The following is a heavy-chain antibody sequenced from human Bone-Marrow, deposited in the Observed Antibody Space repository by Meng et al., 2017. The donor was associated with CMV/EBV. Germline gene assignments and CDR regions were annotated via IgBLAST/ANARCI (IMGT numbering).Heavy chain of an antibody. V-gene: IGHV4-61*01. J-gene: IGHJ6*02. Sequence: SGTLSLTCTVSGGSVSSGSYYWSWIRQPPGKGLEWIGYIYYSGSTNYNPSLKSRVTISVDTSKNQFSLKLSSVTAADTAVYYCARAERTVTTSNYYYGMDVWGQGTTVTVSS. CDR1: GGSVSSGSYY. CDR3: ARAERTVTTSNYYYGMDV. D-gene: IGHD4-17*01. CDR2: IYYSGST.